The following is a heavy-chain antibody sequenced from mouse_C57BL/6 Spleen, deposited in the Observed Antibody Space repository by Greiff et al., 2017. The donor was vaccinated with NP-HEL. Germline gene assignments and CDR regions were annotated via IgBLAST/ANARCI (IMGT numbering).Heavy chain of an antibody. CDR3: ARSMRGYDAMDY. V-gene: IGHV1-69*01. Sequence: VQLQQPGAELVMPGASVKLSCKASGYTFTSYWMHWVKQRPGQGLEWIGEIDPSDSYTNYNQKFKGKSTLTVDKSSSTAYMQLSSLTSEDSAVYYCARSMRGYDAMDYWGQGTSVTVSS. J-gene: IGHJ4*01. CDR1: GYTFTSYW. CDR2: IDPSDSYT.